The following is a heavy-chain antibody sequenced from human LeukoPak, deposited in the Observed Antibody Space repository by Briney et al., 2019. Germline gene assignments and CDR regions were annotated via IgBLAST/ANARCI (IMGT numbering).Heavy chain of an antibody. Sequence: GGSLRLSCAASGFTFSSYCIHWVRQAPGKGLEWVAVISYDGSNKYYADSVKGRFTISRDNSKTTLFLQMNSLRLEDTAVYSCAKGNGGYCRGGTCQHYYYGMDVWGLGTTVTVS. CDR2: ISYDGSNK. V-gene: IGHV3-30*18. CDR3: AKGNGGYCRGGTCQHYYYGMDV. D-gene: IGHD2-15*01. J-gene: IGHJ6*02. CDR1: GFTFSSYC.